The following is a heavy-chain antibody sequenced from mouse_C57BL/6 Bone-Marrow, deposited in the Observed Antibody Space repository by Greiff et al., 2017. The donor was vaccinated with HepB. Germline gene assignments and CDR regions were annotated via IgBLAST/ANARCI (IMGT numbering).Heavy chain of an antibody. CDR1: GYTFTSYG. CDR3: ASEDY. Sequence: VQLVESGAELARPGASVKLSCKASGYTFTSYGISWVKQRTGQGLEWIGEIYPRSGYTYYNEKFKGKATLTADKSTSTAYLELRSLTSEDSAVYFCASEDYWGQGTTLTVSS. J-gene: IGHJ2*01. V-gene: IGHV1-81*01. CDR2: IYPRSGYT.